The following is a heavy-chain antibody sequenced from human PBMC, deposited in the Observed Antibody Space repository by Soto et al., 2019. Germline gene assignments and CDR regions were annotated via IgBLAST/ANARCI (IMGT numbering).Heavy chain of an antibody. CDR3: ASQPYYYGSGRSFSLWFDP. D-gene: IGHD3-10*01. Sequence: SETLSLTCTVSGGSISSSSYYWGWIRQPPGKGLEWIGSIYYSGSTYYNPSLKSRVTISVDTSKNQFSLKLSSVTAADTAVYYCASQPYYYGSGRSFSLWFDPWGQGTLVTVSS. J-gene: IGHJ5*02. V-gene: IGHV4-39*01. CDR2: IYYSGST. CDR1: GGSISSSSYY.